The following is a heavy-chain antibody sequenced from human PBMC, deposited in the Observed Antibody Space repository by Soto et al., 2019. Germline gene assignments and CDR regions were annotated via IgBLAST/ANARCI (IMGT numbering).Heavy chain of an antibody. Sequence: GGSLRLSCAASGFTFSSCGMHWVRQAPGKGLEWVAVIWYDGSNKYYADSVKGRFTISRDNSKNTLYLQMNSLRAEDTAVYYCARDLSYDSSGYPDYWGQGTLVTVSS. CDR3: ARDLSYDSSGYPDY. CDR2: IWYDGSNK. CDR1: GFTFSSCG. V-gene: IGHV3-33*01. J-gene: IGHJ4*02. D-gene: IGHD3-22*01.